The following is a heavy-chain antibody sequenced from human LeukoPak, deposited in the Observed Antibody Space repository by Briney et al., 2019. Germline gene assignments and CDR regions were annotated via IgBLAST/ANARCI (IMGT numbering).Heavy chain of an antibody. Sequence: PSETLSLTCTVSGDSISGYYWSWIRQPPGKGLERIGYVYHTGHTHYSPSLKRRVTVSLDTSRNQASLKLSSVTAADTAVYYCARHRFGHLFDYWGQGTLVTVSS. CDR3: ARHRFGHLFDY. D-gene: IGHD3-16*01. V-gene: IGHV4-59*01. J-gene: IGHJ4*02. CDR2: VYHTGHT. CDR1: GDSISGYY.